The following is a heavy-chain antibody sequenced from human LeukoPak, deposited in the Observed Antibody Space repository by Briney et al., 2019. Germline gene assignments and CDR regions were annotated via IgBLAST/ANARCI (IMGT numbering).Heavy chain of an antibody. Sequence: GGSLRLSCAASGFTFSSYWMHWVRQAPGEGLVWVSRINTDGSSTKYADSVKGRFTISRDNAKNTLYLQMDSLRVDDTAVYYCAKSDGQLVHFGYWGQGTLVTVSS. J-gene: IGHJ4*02. D-gene: IGHD6-13*01. CDR1: GFTFSSYW. CDR3: AKSDGQLVHFGY. CDR2: INTDGSST. V-gene: IGHV3-74*03.